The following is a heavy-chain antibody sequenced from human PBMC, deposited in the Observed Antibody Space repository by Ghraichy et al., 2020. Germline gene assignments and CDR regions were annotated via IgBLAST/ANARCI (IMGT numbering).Heavy chain of an antibody. Sequence: GESLNISCAASGFSFSSYSMHWVRQAPGKGLEYVSTITSNGGSTSYANSVKGRFTISRDNSKNTVYLQMGSLRLEDMAVYYCGRRSGSTYGPYDSWGQGTLVTVSS. CDR3: GRRSGSTYGPYDS. V-gene: IGHV3-64*01. D-gene: IGHD5-18*01. J-gene: IGHJ4*02. CDR2: ITSNGGST. CDR1: GFSFSSYS.